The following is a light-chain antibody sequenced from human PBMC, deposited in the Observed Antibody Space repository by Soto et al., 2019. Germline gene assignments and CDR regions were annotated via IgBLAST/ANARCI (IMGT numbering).Light chain of an antibody. J-gene: IGKJ1*01. V-gene: IGKV3-20*01. Sequence: LAPGDRATLSCRASQSVNSNYLAWYQRKPGQAPRLLIYGASNRATDIPYRFSASGSGTDFTLTITRLEAEDFAVYYCQQYDSTPPTFGQGTKVEVK. CDR3: QQYDSTPPT. CDR1: QSVNSNY. CDR2: GAS.